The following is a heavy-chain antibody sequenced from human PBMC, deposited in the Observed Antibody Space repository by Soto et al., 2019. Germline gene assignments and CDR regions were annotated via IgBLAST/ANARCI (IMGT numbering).Heavy chain of an antibody. CDR1: GGTFSSYA. J-gene: IGHJ6*02. V-gene: IGHV1-69*01. D-gene: IGHD3-3*01. CDR3: TRFKGDFWSGRRRYYYYGMDV. Sequence: QVQLVQSGAEVKKPGSSVKVSCKASGGTFSSYAISWVRQAPGQGLEWMGGIIPIFGTANYAQKFQGRVTITAEESTSTDYVELNSLRSEDKAVYYCTRFKGDFWSGRRRYYYYGMDVWGQGTTVTVSS. CDR2: IIPIFGTA.